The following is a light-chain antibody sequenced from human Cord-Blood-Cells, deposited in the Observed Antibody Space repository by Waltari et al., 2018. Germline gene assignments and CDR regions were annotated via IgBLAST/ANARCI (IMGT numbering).Light chain of an antibody. CDR2: DVS. Sequence: QSSLTPPASVSGSPGQPLTHPLTGTSRARGGYNFVSWYQQHPGKSPKIMIYDVSNRPSGVSNRFSGSKSGNTASLTIAGLQAEDEADYYCSSYTSSSISYVFGTGTKVTVL. CDR1: SRARGGYNF. V-gene: IGLV2-14*01. CDR3: SSYTSSSISYV. J-gene: IGLJ1*01.